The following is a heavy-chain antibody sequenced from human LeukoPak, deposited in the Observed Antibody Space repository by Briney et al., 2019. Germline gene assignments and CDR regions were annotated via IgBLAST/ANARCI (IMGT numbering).Heavy chain of an antibody. CDR1: GFTFSGYS. V-gene: IGHV3-48*04. D-gene: IGHD1-26*01. J-gene: IGHJ4*02. CDR2: ISSSSSTI. Sequence: PGGSLRLSCAASGFTFSGYSMNWVRQAPGKGLEWVSYISSSSSTIYYADSVKGRFTISKDNAKNSLYLQMNSLRADDTAVYYCARVRGSYSADYWGQGTLVTVSS. CDR3: ARVRGSYSADY.